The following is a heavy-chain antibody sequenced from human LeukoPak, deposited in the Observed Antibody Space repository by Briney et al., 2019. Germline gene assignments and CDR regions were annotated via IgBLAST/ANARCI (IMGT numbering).Heavy chain of an antibody. CDR1: GFTFSSYA. J-gene: IGHJ4*02. Sequence: GGSLRLSCAASGFTFSSYAMSWVRQAPGKGLEWVSVFSGSGASTYYADSVKGRFTIPRDNSKNTLYLQMNSLRAEDTAVYYCAKAFYSSSWSPFDYWGQGTLVTVSS. CDR3: AKAFYSSSWSPFDY. V-gene: IGHV3-23*01. CDR2: FSGSGAST. D-gene: IGHD6-13*01.